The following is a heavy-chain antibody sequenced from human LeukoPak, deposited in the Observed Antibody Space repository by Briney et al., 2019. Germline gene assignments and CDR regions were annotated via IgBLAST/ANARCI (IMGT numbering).Heavy chain of an antibody. Sequence: SETLSLTCTVSGGSISSYYWSWIRQPPGKGLEWIGYIYYSGSTNYNPSLKSRVTISVDTSKNQFSLKLSSVTAADTAVYYCARHMYGGYSFDYWGQGTLVTVSS. CDR1: GGSISSYY. D-gene: IGHD5-12*01. CDR3: ARHMYGGYSFDY. CDR2: IYYSGST. V-gene: IGHV4-59*08. J-gene: IGHJ4*02.